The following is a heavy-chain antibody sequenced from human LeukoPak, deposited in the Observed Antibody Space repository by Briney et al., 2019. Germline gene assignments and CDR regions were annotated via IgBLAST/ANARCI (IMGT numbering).Heavy chain of an antibody. J-gene: IGHJ1*01. CDR1: GDAFSSTF. CDR2: IIPIFGTA. Sequence: ASVKVSCKASGDAFSSTFIHWVRQAPGQGLEWMGGIIPIFGTANYAQKFQGRVTITADKSTSTAYMELSSLRSEDTAVYYCARLLDVTGYCSSTTCPTQSDVWGQGTRVTVSS. V-gene: IGHV1-69*06. CDR3: ARLLDVTGYCSSTTCPTQSDV. D-gene: IGHD2-2*01.